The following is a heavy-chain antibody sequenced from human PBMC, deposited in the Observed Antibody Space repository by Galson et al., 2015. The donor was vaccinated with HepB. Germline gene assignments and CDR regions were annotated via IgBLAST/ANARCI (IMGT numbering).Heavy chain of an antibody. D-gene: IGHD4-11*01. CDR2: IKSKTDGGTT. J-gene: IGHJ5*02. CDR3: TTDYSNSYNWFDP. CDR1: GFTFSNAW. Sequence: SLRLSCAASGFTFSNAWMSWVRQAPGKGLEWVGRIKSKTDGGTTDYAAPVKGRFTISRDDSKNTLYLQMNSLKTEDTAVYYCTTDYSNSYNWFDPWGQGTLVTVSS. V-gene: IGHV3-15*01.